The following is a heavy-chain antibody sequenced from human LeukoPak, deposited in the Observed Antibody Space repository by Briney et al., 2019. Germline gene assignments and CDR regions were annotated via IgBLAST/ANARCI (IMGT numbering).Heavy chain of an antibody. J-gene: IGHJ6*03. Sequence: ASVKVSCKASGYTFTSYGISWVRQAPGQGLEWMGWISAYNGNTNYAQKLQGRVTMTTDTSTSTAYMELRSLRSDDTAVYYCARGGGVWGIAARAIYYMDVWGKGTTVTVSS. CDR3: ARGGGVWGIAARAIYYMDV. CDR2: ISAYNGNT. CDR1: GYTFTSYG. V-gene: IGHV1-18*01. D-gene: IGHD6-6*01.